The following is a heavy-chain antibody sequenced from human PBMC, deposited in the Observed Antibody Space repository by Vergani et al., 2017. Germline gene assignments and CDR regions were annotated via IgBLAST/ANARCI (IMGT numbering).Heavy chain of an antibody. CDR2: IHTGGST. CDR1: GESIRSGSHY. Sequence: QVKLQESGPGLLKPSQTLSLTCTVSGESIRSGSHYWSWIRQPAGKGPEWIGHIHTGGSTDLNPSFKSRVSISVDTSKSQFSLKLSSVTAADTAVYYCASIAAAGTGPGYWGQGTLVTVSS. V-gene: IGHV4-61*02. CDR3: ASIAAAGTGPGY. J-gene: IGHJ4*02. D-gene: IGHD6-13*01.